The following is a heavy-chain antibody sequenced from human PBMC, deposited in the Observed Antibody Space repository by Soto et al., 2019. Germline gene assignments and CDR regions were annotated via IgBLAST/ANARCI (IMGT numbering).Heavy chain of an antibody. CDR1: GGSISSYY. CDR3: AGSRITATRSDY. J-gene: IGHJ4*02. V-gene: IGHV4-59*08. CDR2: IYDRGNT. D-gene: IGHD1-20*01. Sequence: PSETLSLNCSVSGGSISSYYWTRIRQPPGKGLEWIGYIYDRGNTNYNPSLQSRVTISVDTSKNQFSLHLSSVTDADTAVYYCAGSRITATRSDYWGQGTLVTVSS.